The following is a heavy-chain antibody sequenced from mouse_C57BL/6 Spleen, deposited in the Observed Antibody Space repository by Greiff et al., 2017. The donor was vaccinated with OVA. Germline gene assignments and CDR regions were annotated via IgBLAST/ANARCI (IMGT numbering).Heavy chain of an antibody. CDR1: GYTFTSYW. V-gene: IGHV1-69*01. CDR2: IDPSDSYT. D-gene: IGHD2-4*01. J-gene: IGHJ3*01. CDR3: ERGGSDCDGPLLAD. Sequence: QVQLQQPGAELVRPGASVKLSCKASGYTFTSYWMHWVKQRPGQGLEWIGEIDPSDSYTNYNQKFKGKSTLTVDKSSSTAYMQLSSLTSEDSAVYDGERGGSDCDGPLLADWGQGTLVTVSA.